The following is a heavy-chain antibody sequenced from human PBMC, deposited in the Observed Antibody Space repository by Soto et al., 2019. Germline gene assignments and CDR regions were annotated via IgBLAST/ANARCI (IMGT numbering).Heavy chain of an antibody. CDR3: ARMNQLAPKRNAFDM. CDR2: VHYSGNT. J-gene: IGHJ3*02. V-gene: IGHV4-59*01. D-gene: IGHD1-1*01. Sequence: SETLSLTCTVSCDSFISYFWTWTRQPPGKGLEWIGYVHYSGNTNYNPSLKSRVTISVDTSKNMLSLELSSVTAADTAVYYCARMNQLAPKRNAFDMWGQGTMVTVSS. CDR1: CDSFISYF.